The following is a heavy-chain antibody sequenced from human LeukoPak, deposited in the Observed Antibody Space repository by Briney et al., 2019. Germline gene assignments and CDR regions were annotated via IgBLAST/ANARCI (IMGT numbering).Heavy chain of an antibody. CDR3: ARVGGYDYYFDY. Sequence: GGSLRLSCAASGFTFSSYAMHWVRQAPGRGLEYVSAISSNGGSTYYANSLKGRFTISRDNSKNTLYLQMGSLRAEDMAVYYCARVGGYDYYFDYWGRGTMVTVSS. D-gene: IGHD5-12*01. CDR2: ISSNGGST. CDR1: GFTFSSYA. V-gene: IGHV3-64*01. J-gene: IGHJ4*02.